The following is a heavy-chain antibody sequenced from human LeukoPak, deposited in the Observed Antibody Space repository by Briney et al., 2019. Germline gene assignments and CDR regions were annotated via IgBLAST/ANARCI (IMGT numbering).Heavy chain of an antibody. CDR1: GDSISDYY. V-gene: IGHV4-59*08. J-gene: IGHJ5*02. CDR3: ARNSYGYGNWFDP. CDR2: IYYSGST. D-gene: IGHD5-18*01. Sequence: SETLSLTCTVSGDSISDYYWNWIRQPPGKGLEWIGYIYYSGSTNYSPSLKSRVTISVDTSKNQFSLKLSSVTAADTAVYYCARNSYGYGNWFDPWGQGTLVTVSS.